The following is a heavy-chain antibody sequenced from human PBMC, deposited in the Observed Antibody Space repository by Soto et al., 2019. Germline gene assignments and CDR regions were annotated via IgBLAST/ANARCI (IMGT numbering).Heavy chain of an antibody. D-gene: IGHD6-19*01. Sequence: EVPLLESGGGLVQPGGSLRLSCAASGFTFSSYAMSWVRQAPGKGLEWVSAISGSGGSTYYADSVKGRFTISRDNSKNTLYLQMNSLRAEDTAVYYCATRSSGWYFGYWGQGTLVTVSS. CDR2: ISGSGGST. CDR3: ATRSSGWYFGY. V-gene: IGHV3-23*01. CDR1: GFTFSSYA. J-gene: IGHJ4*02.